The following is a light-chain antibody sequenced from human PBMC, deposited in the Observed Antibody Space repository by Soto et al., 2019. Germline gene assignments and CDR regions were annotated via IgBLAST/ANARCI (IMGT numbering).Light chain of an antibody. CDR1: QSVSSSY. J-gene: IGKJ1*01. CDR3: KQYGSSPPWT. Sequence: EIVLTQSPGTLSLSPGERATLSCRASQSVSSSYLAWYQQKPGQAPRLLIYGASSRATGIPDRFSGSGSGTDFTLTISRLEAEDFAVYYCKQYGSSPPWTFGHGTKVDIK. V-gene: IGKV3-20*01. CDR2: GAS.